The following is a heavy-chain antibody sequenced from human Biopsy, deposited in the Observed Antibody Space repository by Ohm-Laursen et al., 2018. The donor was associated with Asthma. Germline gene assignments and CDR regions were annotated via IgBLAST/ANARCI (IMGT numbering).Heavy chain of an antibody. V-gene: IGHV1-3*01. J-gene: IGHJ3*02. Sequence: SSVKVSCKASGYTFINYAIHWVRQAPGQRLEWMGWINAGNGNTKYSQKFQGRVTISRDTSASTAYMDLSSLRSEDTAVYYCARTYYDFLTGQVNDAFATWGQGTMVTVSS. CDR2: INAGNGNT. D-gene: IGHD3-9*01. CDR3: ARTYYDFLTGQVNDAFAT. CDR1: GYTFINYA.